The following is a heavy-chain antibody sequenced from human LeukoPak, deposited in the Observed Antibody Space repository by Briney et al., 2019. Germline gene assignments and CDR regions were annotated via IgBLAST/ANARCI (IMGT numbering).Heavy chain of an antibody. CDR1: GYTFTSYY. CDR2: INPSGGST. Sequence: ASVKVSCKASGYTFTSYYMHWVRQAPGQGHEWMGIINPSGGSTSYAQKFQGRVTMTRYTSTSTVYMELSSLRSEDTAVYYFPSCSWGYYDSSGYFLNYYYYMDVWGKGTTVTVSS. V-gene: IGHV1-46*01. CDR3: PSCSWGYYDSSGYFLNYYYYMDV. D-gene: IGHD3-22*01. J-gene: IGHJ6*03.